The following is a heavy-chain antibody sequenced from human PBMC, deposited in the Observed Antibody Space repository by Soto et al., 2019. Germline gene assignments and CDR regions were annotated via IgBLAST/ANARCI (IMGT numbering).Heavy chain of an antibody. CDR2: ISWNSGSI. CDR1: GFTFDDYA. J-gene: IGHJ6*02. Sequence: GGSLRLSCAASGFTFDDYAMHWVRQAPGKGLEWVSGISWNSGSIGYADSVKGRFTISRDNAKNSLYLQMNSLRAEDTAVYYCTRYGSGGSCPNGYGMDVRGQRTKVTVSS. CDR3: TRYGSGGSCPNGYGMDV. D-gene: IGHD2-15*01. V-gene: IGHV3-9*01.